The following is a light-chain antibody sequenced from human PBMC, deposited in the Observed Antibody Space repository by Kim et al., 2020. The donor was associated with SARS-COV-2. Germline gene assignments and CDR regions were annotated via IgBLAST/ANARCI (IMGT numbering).Light chain of an antibody. CDR2: DAA. V-gene: IGKV3-11*01. CDR1: HNVGIN. CDR3: QQRGSWPPAVT. Sequence: PGEGATLSCRASHNVGINLAWYQQTPGQSPRLLIYDAAMRAAGIPDRFSGSGSGTDFTLTIGSLAPEEFAIYYCQQRGSWPPAVTFGGGTKVDIK. J-gene: IGKJ4*01.